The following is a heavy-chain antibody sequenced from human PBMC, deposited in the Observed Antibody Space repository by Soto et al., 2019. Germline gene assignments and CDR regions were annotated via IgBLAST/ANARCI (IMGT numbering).Heavy chain of an antibody. V-gene: IGHV3-11*05. Sequence: VQLVESGGGLVKPGGSLRLSCAASGFIFNDSYMSWIRQAPGKGLEWVSYISSRSTYIYYADSVKSRFTIARDTAMNSLFLPMITLGVDDTAVYYCVTGSGTYPFDYLGQGSLVTVS. J-gene: IGHJ4*02. CDR1: GFIFNDSY. CDR2: ISSRSTYI. CDR3: VTGSGTYPFDY. D-gene: IGHD1-26*01.